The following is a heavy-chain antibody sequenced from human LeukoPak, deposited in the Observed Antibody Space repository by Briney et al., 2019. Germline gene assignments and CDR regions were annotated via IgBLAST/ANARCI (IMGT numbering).Heavy chain of an antibody. CDR2: INAYTGNT. Sequence: ASVKLSCKASGYTFISYGFTWVRLAPGQGLEWMGWINAYTGNTNYAQKLQGRVTMTTDTSTSTAYMELRSLRSDDTAVYYCARALGTLSSAFDYWGQGTLVTVSS. J-gene: IGHJ4*02. D-gene: IGHD3-22*01. CDR1: GYTFISYG. CDR3: ARALGTLSSAFDY. V-gene: IGHV1-18*01.